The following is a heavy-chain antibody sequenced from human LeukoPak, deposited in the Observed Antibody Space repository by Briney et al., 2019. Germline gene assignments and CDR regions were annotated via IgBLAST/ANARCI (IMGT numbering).Heavy chain of an antibody. V-gene: IGHV4-34*01. D-gene: IGHD2-21*02. CDR3: ARVGYCGDDCYPFDY. J-gene: IGHJ4*02. CDR2: INHSGST. CDR1: GGSISSYY. Sequence: SETLSLTCTVSGGSISSYYWSWIRQPPGKGLEWIGEINHSGSTNYNPSLKSRVTISVDTSKNQFSLKLSSVTAADTAVYYCARVGYCGDDCYPFDYWGQGTLTTISS.